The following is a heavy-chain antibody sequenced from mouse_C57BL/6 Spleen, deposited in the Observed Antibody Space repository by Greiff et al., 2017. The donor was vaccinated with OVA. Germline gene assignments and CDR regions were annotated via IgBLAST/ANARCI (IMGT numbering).Heavy chain of an antibody. D-gene: IGHD1-1*01. J-gene: IGHJ1*03. CDR3: ALYYGSSSWYFDV. CDR2: IDPNSGGT. Sequence: QVQLQQPGAELVKPGASVKLSCKASGYTFTSYWMHWVKQRPGRGLEWIGRIDPNSGGTKYNEKFKSKATLTVDKPSSTAYMQLSSLTAEDSAVDYCALYYGSSSWYFDVWGTGTTVTVSS. V-gene: IGHV1-72*01. CDR1: GYTFTSYW.